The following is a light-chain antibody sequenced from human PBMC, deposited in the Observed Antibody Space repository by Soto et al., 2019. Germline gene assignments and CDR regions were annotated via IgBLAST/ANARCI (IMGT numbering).Light chain of an antibody. CDR1: SSDVGSYNR. Sequence: QSALTQPPSVSGSPGHSVAISCTGTSSDVGSYNRVSWYQQPPGAAPKLLIYEVSNRPSGVPDRFSGSKSGNTASLTISGLQADDEADYYCNSYTGSSTYVFGTATKVTVL. CDR2: EVS. J-gene: IGLJ1*01. V-gene: IGLV2-18*02. CDR3: NSYTGSSTYV.